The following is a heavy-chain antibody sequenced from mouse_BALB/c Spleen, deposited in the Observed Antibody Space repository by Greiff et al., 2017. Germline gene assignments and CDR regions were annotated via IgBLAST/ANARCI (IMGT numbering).Heavy chain of an antibody. CDR3: ARGSGYDAMDY. CDR1: GFYITDTY. Sequence: VQLQQSGAELVKPADSVTLSCTASGFYITDTYMHWVKQRPEQGLEWIGRIDPANGNTKYDPKFQGKDTITADTSSNTVYLQLSSLTSEDTAVYYCARGSGYDAMDYWGQGTSGTVSS. D-gene: IGHD3-1*01. V-gene: IGHV14-3*02. CDR2: IDPANGNT. J-gene: IGHJ4*01.